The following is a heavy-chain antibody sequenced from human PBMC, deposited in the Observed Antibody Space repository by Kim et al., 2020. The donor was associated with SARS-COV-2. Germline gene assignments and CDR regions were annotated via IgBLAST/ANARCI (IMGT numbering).Heavy chain of an antibody. CDR3: AKLWSSGYDWGALDV. V-gene: IGHV3-23*01. CDR2: ISGSGGSV. J-gene: IGHJ3*01. D-gene: IGHD5-12*01. CDR1: GFTFLRYT. Sequence: GGSLRLSCATSGFTFLRYTMTWVRQAPEKGLQWVSAISGSGGSVYFSDSVKGRFTVSRDNSKNTLSLHMSNLRAEDTAVYYCAKLWSSGYDWGALDVWGQGTVVTVSS.